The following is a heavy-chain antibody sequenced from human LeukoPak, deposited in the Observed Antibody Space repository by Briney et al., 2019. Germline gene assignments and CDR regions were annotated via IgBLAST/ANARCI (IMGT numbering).Heavy chain of an antibody. Sequence: PVASVKVSCKASGYTFTSYDTNWVRQATGQGLEWMGWMNPNSGNTGYAQKFQGRVTMTRNTSISTAYMELSSLRSEDTAVYYCARHQFNPPSGIWFGELLTYYYYGMDVWGQGTTVTVSS. J-gene: IGHJ6*02. CDR3: ARHQFNPPSGIWFGELLTYYYYGMDV. CDR2: MNPNSGNT. CDR1: GYTFTSYD. V-gene: IGHV1-8*01. D-gene: IGHD3-10*01.